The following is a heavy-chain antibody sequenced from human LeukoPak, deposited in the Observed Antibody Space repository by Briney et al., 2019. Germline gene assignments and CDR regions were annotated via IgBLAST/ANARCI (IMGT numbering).Heavy chain of an antibody. D-gene: IGHD6-13*01. V-gene: IGHV3-9*01. CDR3: ATSRSSWDLRILDY. CDR1: GFTFDDYA. CDR2: ISWNSGSI. J-gene: IGHJ4*02. Sequence: GRSLRLSCAASGFTFDDYAMHWVRQAPGKGLEWVSVISWNSGSIGYADSVKGRFTISRDNAKNSLYLQMNSLRAEDTALYYCATSRSSWDLRILDYWGQGALVTVSS.